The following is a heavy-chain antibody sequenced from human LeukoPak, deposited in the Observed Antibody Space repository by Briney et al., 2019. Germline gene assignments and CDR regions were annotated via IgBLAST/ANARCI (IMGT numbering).Heavy chain of an antibody. D-gene: IGHD2-15*01. CDR2: IYSGGST. CDR1: GFTVSSNY. CDR3: ARDDCSGGSCSDY. J-gene: IGHJ4*02. Sequence: GGSQRLSCAASGFTVSSNYMSWVRQAPGKGLEWVSVIYSGGSTYYADSVKGRFTISRDNSKNTLYLQMNSLRAEDTAVYYCARDDCSGGSCSDYWGQGTLVTVSS. V-gene: IGHV3-66*02.